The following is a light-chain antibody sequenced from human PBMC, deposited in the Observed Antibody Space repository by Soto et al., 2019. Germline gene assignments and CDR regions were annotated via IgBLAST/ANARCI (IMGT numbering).Light chain of an antibody. V-gene: IGKV1-9*01. CDR2: AAS. J-gene: IGKJ4*01. CDR3: QQLNSYPLT. Sequence: DIQMTQSPSSLSESVGDRVTLTCRASQSISSYVNWYQQKPGKAPKLLMHAASSLQSGVPSRFSGSGSGTEFTLTISSLQPEDFATYSCQQLNSYPLTFGGGTKVEIK. CDR1: QSISSY.